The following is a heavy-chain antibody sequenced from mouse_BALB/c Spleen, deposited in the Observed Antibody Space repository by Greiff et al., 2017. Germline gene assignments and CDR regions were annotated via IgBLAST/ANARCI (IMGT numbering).Heavy chain of an antibody. J-gene: IGHJ4*01. CDR1: GYAFSSSW. Sequence: VQLQQSGPELVKPGASVKISCKASGYAFSSSWMNWVKQRPGQGLEWIGRIYPGDGDTNYNGKFKGKATLTADKSSSTAYMQLSSLTSVDSAVYFCARNYYGSSYVRYAMDYWGQGTSVTVSS. V-gene: IGHV1-82*01. CDR2: IYPGDGDT. D-gene: IGHD1-1*01. CDR3: ARNYYGSSYVRYAMDY.